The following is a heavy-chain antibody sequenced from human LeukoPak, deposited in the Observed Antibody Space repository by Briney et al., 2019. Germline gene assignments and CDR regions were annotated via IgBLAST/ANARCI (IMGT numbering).Heavy chain of an antibody. J-gene: IGHJ4*02. CDR1: GFTFLDHG. V-gene: IGHV3-9*01. CDR3: AKDRYAWGSYRSNNFDY. D-gene: IGHD3-16*02. CDR2: VSWNSGSI. Sequence: PGGSLRLSCAASGFTFLDHGMHWVRQVPGKGLEWVAGVSWNSGSIGYADSVKGRFTISRDNAKNSLYLEMNSLRTEDTALYYCAKDRYAWGSYRSNNFDYWGQGTLVTVSS.